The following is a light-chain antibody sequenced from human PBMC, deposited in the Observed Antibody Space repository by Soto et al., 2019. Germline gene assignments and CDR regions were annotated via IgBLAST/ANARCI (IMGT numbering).Light chain of an antibody. CDR3: HQYATAPIT. V-gene: IGKV3-20*01. J-gene: IGKJ5*01. CDR1: QSVGRDY. CDR2: NAS. Sequence: EIVLTQSPDTLSLSPGERATLSCRASQSVGRDYLAWFQQKPGQAPRLLIYNASNRATGIPDRFSGSGSGTDFTLTISRLEPEDFAVYYCHQYATAPITFGQATRLEIK.